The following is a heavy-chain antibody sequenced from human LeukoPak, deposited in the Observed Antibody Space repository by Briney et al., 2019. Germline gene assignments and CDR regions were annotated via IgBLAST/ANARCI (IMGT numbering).Heavy chain of an antibody. J-gene: IGHJ4*02. Sequence: GGSLRLSCAASGFTFSSSAMSWVRQAPGKGLYWVSAICGSGTGTYYADSGKSRFTISRDNSKNTLYMQMNSLRAEDTAVYYCAKEGGTGTRFDYWGQGTLVTVSS. V-gene: IGHV3-23*01. CDR3: AKEGGTGTRFDY. CDR2: ICGSGTGT. CDR1: GFTFSSSA. D-gene: IGHD1-7*01.